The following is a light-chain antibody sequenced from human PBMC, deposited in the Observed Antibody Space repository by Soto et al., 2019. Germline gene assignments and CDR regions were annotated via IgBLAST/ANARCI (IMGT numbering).Light chain of an antibody. CDR2: DDT. CDR3: SSYAGTYTLV. CDR1: SSDVGTYNY. V-gene: IGLV2-11*01. J-gene: IGLJ2*01. Sequence: QSALTQPRSVSGSPGQSVTISCTGTSSDVGTYNYVSWYQHHPGKAPKLMIYDDTKRPSGVPDRFSGSKSGNTASLTISGLQAEDEADYYCSSYAGTYTLVFGGGTQLTVL.